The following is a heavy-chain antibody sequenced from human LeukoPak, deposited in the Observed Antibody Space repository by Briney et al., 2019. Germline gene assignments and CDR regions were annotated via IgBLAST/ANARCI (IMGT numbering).Heavy chain of an antibody. J-gene: IGHJ4*02. V-gene: IGHV3-53*05. CDR3: ARQYISGQWYFDY. D-gene: IGHD5-18*01. Sequence: GGSLRLSCAASGFTVSSNYMSWVRQAPGKGLEWVSVIYSGGSTYYADSVKGRFTISRDNSKNTLYLQMNSLIPEDTAVYYCARQYISGQWYFDYWGQGTLVTVSS. CDR1: GFTVSSNY. CDR2: IYSGGST.